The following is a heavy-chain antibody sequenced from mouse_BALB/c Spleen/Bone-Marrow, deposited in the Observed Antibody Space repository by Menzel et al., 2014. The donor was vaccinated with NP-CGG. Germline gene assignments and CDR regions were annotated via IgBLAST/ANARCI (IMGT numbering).Heavy chain of an antibody. CDR2: IEPSDSYT. D-gene: IGHD1-1*01. CDR1: GYTFTNYW. V-gene: IGHV1-69*02. Sequence: QVQLQQPGAEVVKPGASVKVSCKASGYTFTNYWMQWVKQRPEQGLEWIGEIEPSDSYTNYNQDFKGKATLTVDKSSSTAYMQLSSLTSEDSAVYYCARGRTTVVSDYWGQGTSLTVSS. J-gene: IGHJ2*02. CDR3: ARGRTTVVSDY.